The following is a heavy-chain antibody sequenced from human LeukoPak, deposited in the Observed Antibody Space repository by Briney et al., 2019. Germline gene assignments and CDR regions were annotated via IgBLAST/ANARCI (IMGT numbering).Heavy chain of an antibody. CDR3: ARPRGYCSGGSCSRGRDYYYGMDV. D-gene: IGHD2-15*01. J-gene: IGHJ6*02. CDR1: GFTFSNYW. CDR2: INHSGST. V-gene: IGHV4-34*01. Sequence: GSLRLSCAASGFTFSNYWMSWVRQPPGKGLEWIGEINHSGSTNYNPSLKSRVTISVDTSKNQFSLKLSSVTAADTAVYYCARPRGYCSGGSCSRGRDYYYGMDVWGQGTTVTVSS.